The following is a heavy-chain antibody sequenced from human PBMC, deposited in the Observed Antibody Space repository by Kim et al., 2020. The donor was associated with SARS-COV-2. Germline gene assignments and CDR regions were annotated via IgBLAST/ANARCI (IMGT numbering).Heavy chain of an antibody. D-gene: IGHD2-21*01. CDR3: ARGYGGNSPWFDP. Sequence: ADSVTARYTIARDNAKNTLYLQMNSLRAEDTAVYYCARGYGGNSPWFDPWGQGTLVTVSS. J-gene: IGHJ5*02. V-gene: IGHV3-74*01.